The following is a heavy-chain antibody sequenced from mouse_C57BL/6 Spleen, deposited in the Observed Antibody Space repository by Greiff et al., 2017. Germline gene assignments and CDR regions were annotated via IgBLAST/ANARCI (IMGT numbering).Heavy chain of an antibody. CDR1: GFSLTSYG. CDR2: IWSDGSS. Sequence: QVTLQESGPGLVAPSQSLSITCTVSGFSLTSYGVHWVRQPPGKGLEWLGVIWSDGSSTYNSAIKSRLSISKDNSKSQVFLKMNSLQTDDTAMYYCARQGGPSYWYFDVWGTGTTVTVSS. CDR3: ARQGGPSYWYFDV. J-gene: IGHJ1*03. V-gene: IGHV2-6-1*01. D-gene: IGHD1-1*02.